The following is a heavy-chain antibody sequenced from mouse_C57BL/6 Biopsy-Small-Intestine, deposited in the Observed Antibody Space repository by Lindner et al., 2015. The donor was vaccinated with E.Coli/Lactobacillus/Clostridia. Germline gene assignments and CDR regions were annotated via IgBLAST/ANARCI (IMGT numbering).Heavy chain of an antibody. CDR3: ARDYYGSSFWYFDV. CDR1: GYTFTSYG. D-gene: IGHD1-1*01. V-gene: IGHV1-85*01. CDR2: IYPRDGST. Sequence: VQLQESGPELVKPGASVKLSCKASGYTFTSYGINWVKQRPGQGLEWIGWIYPRDGSTKYNGKFKGKATLTVDTSSSTAYMELHSLTSEDSAVYFCARDYYGSSFWYFDVWGTGTTVTVSS. J-gene: IGHJ1*03.